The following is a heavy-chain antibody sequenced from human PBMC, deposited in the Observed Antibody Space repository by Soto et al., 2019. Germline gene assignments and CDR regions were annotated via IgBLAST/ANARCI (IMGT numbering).Heavy chain of an antibody. D-gene: IGHD2-2*01. V-gene: IGHV4-61*08. J-gene: IGHJ4*02. CDR3: ASLGYCSSTSCYDIDY. CDR1: GGSISSGGYY. CDR2: IYYSGST. Sequence: SETLSLTCTVSGGSISSGGYYWSWLRQHPGKGLEWIGYIYYSGSTNYNPSLKSRVTISVDTSKNQFSLKLSSVTAADTAVYYCASLGYCSSTSCYDIDYWGQGTLVTVSS.